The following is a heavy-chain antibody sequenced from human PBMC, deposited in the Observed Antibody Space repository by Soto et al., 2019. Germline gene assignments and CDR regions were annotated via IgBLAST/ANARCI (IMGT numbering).Heavy chain of an antibody. CDR2: IYYSGST. J-gene: IGHJ6*03. Sequence: SETLSLTCTVSGVSISSGGYYWSWIRQHPGKGLEWIGYIYYSGSTYYNPSLKSRVTISVDTSKNQFSLKLSSVTAADTAVYYCARRPHYYYYMDVWGKGTTVTVSS. CDR1: GVSISSGGYY. V-gene: IGHV4-31*03. CDR3: ARRPHYYYYMDV.